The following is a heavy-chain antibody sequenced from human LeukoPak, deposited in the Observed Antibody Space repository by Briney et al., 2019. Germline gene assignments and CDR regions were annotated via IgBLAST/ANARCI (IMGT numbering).Heavy chain of an antibody. D-gene: IGHD2-15*01. CDR1: GFTFSGHW. J-gene: IGHJ4*02. CDR3: TKSGYSNGYDY. CDR2: ITPDGNAA. Sequence: GGSLRLSCVASGFTFSGHWMHWVRQVPGKGLMAVSRITPDGNAAAYADSVKGRFTISRDNAKNTLYLEMNSLTAEDTALYHCTKSGYSNGYDYWGQGTLVTVSS. V-gene: IGHV3-74*03.